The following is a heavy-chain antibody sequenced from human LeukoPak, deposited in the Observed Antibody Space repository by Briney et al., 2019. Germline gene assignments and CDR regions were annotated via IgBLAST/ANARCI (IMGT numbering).Heavy chain of an antibody. Sequence: GGSLRLSCAASEFTVSSNYMSWVRQAPGKGLVWVSRINSDGSSTSYADSVKGRFTISRDNAKNTLYLQMNSLRAEDTAVYYCARDPKGGLGSSGWYFDYWGQGTLVTVSS. D-gene: IGHD6-19*01. CDR3: ARDPKGGLGSSGWYFDY. CDR1: EFTVSSNY. CDR2: INSDGSST. V-gene: IGHV3-74*01. J-gene: IGHJ4*02.